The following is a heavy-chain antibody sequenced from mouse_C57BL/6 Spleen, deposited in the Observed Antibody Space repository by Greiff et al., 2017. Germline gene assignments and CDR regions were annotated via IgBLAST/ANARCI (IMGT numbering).Heavy chain of an antibody. CDR3: KRGDYYGSRRYWYFDV. J-gene: IGHJ1*03. Sequence: SGAELVRPGASVTLSCKASGYTFTDYEMHWVKQTPVHGLEWIGAIDPETGGTAYNQKFKGKAILTADKSSSTAYMELRSLTSEDSAVYYCKRGDYYGSRRYWYFDVWGTGTTVTVSS. D-gene: IGHD1-1*01. CDR1: GYTFTDYE. CDR2: IDPETGGT. V-gene: IGHV1-15*01.